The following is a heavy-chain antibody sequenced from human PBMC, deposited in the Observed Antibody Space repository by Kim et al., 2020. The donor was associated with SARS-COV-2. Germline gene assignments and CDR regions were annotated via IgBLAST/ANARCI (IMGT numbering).Heavy chain of an antibody. V-gene: IGHV3-11*04. Sequence: ADSVKGRLPKSEDKAKNSLYLQLNSLRAEDTAVYYCARGLAAAGPRGTDYWGQGTLVTVSS. CDR3: ARGLAAAGPRGTDY. J-gene: IGHJ4*02. D-gene: IGHD6-13*01.